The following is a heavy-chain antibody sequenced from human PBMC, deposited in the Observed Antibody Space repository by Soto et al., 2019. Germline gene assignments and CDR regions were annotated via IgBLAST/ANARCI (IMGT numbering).Heavy chain of an antibody. D-gene: IGHD6-13*01. CDR3: AHRLGIEAAGQSLAFDY. V-gene: IGHV2-5*01. CDR2: IYWNDDK. J-gene: IGHJ4*02. CDR1: GFSLSTSGVG. Sequence: SGPTLVNPTQTLTLTCTFSGFSLSTSGVGVGWIRQPPGKALEWVALIYWNDDKRYSPSLKSRLTITSDTSKNQVVLSMTNMDPVDTATVDCAHRLGIEAAGQSLAFDYWGQGAMVTVSS.